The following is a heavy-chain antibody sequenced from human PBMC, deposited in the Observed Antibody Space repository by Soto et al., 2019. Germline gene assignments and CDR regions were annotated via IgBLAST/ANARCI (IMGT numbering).Heavy chain of an antibody. CDR1: GYTFTSYY. CDR2: INPSGGST. Sequence: ASVKVSCKASGYTFTSYYMHWVRQAPGQGLEWMGIINPSGGSTSYAQKFQGRVTMTRDTSTSTVYMELSSLRSEDTAVYYCARDDPFDYDSSGYYKGGMDVWGQGTTVTAP. J-gene: IGHJ6*02. CDR3: ARDDPFDYDSSGYYKGGMDV. D-gene: IGHD3-22*01. V-gene: IGHV1-46*01.